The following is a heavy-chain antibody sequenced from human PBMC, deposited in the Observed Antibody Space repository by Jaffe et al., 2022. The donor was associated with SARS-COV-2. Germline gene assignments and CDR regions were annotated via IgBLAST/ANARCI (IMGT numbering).Heavy chain of an antibody. Sequence: EVQLVESGGGLVKPGGSLRLSCAASGFTFSNAWMSWVRQAPGKGLEWVGRIKSKTDGGTTDYAAPVKGRFTISRDDSKNTLYLQMNSLKTEDTAVYYCTTDIAPGGWQWLVREAIDYWGQGTLVTVSS. J-gene: IGHJ4*02. CDR3: TTDIAPGGWQWLVREAIDY. CDR1: GFTFSNAW. V-gene: IGHV3-15*01. CDR2: IKSKTDGGTT. D-gene: IGHD6-19*01.